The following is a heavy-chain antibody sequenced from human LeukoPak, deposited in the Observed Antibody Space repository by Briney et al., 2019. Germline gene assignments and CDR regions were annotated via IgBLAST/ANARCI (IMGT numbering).Heavy chain of an antibody. CDR1: GFTFSSYS. CDR3: ARDMARPGYFDY. CDR2: ISSSSSYI. D-gene: IGHD3-10*01. J-gene: IGHJ4*02. Sequence: GGSLRLSCAASGFTFSSYSMNWVRQAPGKGLEWVSYISSSSSYIYYADSVKGRFTISRDNAKNSLYLQMNSLRAEDTAVYYCARDMARPGYFDYWGQGTLVTVSS. V-gene: IGHV3-21*05.